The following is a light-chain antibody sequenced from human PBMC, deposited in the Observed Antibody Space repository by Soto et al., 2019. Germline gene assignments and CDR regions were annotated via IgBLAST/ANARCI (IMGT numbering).Light chain of an antibody. Sequence: QSALTQPASVSGAPGQSITISCTGTSSDVGGYNYVSWYQQHPGKAPKLMIYDVSNRPSGVSNRFSGSKSGNTASLTISGLQAEDEADYYCSSYTSSDDAFGTGTKVTVL. J-gene: IGLJ1*01. CDR1: SSDVGGYNY. CDR2: DVS. CDR3: SSYTSSDDA. V-gene: IGLV2-14*01.